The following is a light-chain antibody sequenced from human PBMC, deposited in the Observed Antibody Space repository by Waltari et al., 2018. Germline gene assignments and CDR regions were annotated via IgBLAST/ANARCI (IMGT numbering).Light chain of an antibody. J-gene: IGLJ2*01. CDR3: CSHAGSGTFWV. CDR1: SSDVGGSNY. CDR2: DVS. V-gene: IGLV2-23*02. Sequence: QSVLTQPASVSGSPGQSITISCTGTSSDVGGSNYVSWYQSHPGKAPKLMIFDVSKRPSGVSDRFSGSKSGNTASLTISGLQAEDEADYYCCSHAGSGTFWVFGGGTKLTVL.